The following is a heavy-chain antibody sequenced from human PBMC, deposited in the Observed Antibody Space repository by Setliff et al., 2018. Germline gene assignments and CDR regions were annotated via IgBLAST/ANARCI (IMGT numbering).Heavy chain of an antibody. Sequence: ASVKVSCKASGYPFTNYGLTWVRQAPGQGLEWMGWISGHNGHTKYAQNVQGRVTVTTETSTSTAFMELTSLTSDDTAVYYCARADYSSALHYFDYWGLRTLVTVSS. CDR3: ARADYSSALHYFDY. V-gene: IGHV1-18*01. CDR2: ISGHNGHT. J-gene: IGHJ4*02. D-gene: IGHD2-2*01. CDR1: GYPFTNYG.